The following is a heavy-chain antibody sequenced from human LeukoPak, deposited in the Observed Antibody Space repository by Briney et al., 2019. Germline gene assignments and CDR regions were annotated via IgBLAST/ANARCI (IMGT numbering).Heavy chain of an antibody. J-gene: IGHJ6*02. Sequence: PSETLSLTCAVSGGSISSGVYSWSWIRQPPGKGLEWIGYIYHSGSTNYNPSLKSRVTISVDTSKNQFSLKLSSVTAADTAVYYCARRSSGGYSSYYYYYGMDVWGQGTTVTVSS. V-gene: IGHV4-30-2*01. CDR1: GGSISSGVYS. CDR3: ARRSSGGYSSYYYYYGMDV. CDR2: IYHSGST. D-gene: IGHD3-22*01.